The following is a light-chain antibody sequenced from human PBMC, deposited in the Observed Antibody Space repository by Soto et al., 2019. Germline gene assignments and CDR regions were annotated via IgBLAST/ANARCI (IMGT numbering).Light chain of an antibody. J-gene: IGKJ1*01. Sequence: EIVLTQSPATLSLSPGEGGTVSCMASQSVSSYLAWYQQKPGQAPRLLIYDASNRATGIPARFSGSGSGTDFTLTISSLEPEDFAVYYCQQRSNWPSWTFGQGTKVDIK. CDR2: DAS. CDR3: QQRSNWPSWT. CDR1: QSVSSY. V-gene: IGKV3-11*01.